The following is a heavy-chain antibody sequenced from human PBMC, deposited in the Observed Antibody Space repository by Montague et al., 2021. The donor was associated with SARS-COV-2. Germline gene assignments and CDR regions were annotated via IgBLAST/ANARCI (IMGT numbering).Heavy chain of an antibody. J-gene: IGHJ4*02. CDR2: VYYSGST. V-gene: IGHV4-39*01. D-gene: IGHD3-22*01. CDR3: ARHYYFDTSGQTPPFDY. Sequence: SETLSLTCTVSGGSISTSSYYWGWLRLPPGKGLEWIGTVYYSGSTYYNPSLTSRVTISVDTSKNQFSLKLSSVTAADTAVYYCARHYYFDTSGQTPPFDYWGQGTLVTVSS. CDR1: GGSISTSSYY.